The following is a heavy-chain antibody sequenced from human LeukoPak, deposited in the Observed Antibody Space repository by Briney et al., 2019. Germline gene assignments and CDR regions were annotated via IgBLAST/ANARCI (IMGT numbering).Heavy chain of an antibody. CDR3: ARGHSSGNPDPFDS. J-gene: IGHJ4*02. CDR2: IYSGGSI. D-gene: IGHD3-22*01. V-gene: IGHV3-53*01. CDR1: GFTVSSSY. Sequence: GGSLRLSCAASGFTVSSSYMSWVRQPPGKGLEWVSVIYSGGSIHYAGSVKGRFTISRDNAKNTLYLQMNSLRADDTAVYYCARGHSSGNPDPFDSWGQGTLVIVSS.